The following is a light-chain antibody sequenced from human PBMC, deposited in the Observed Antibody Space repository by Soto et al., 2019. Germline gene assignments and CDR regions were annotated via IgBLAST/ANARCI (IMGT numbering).Light chain of an antibody. CDR3: QQYVTSSWT. J-gene: IGKJ1*01. CDR2: GAS. CDR1: QSVSSSF. Sequence: EIVLTQSPGPLSLSPGERATVSCRASQSVSSSFLAWYQQRPGQSPRLIIYGASSRATGIPDRFSGSGSGTDFTLTISRLDLEDSAFYYCQQYVTSSWTFGQGTKVDIK. V-gene: IGKV3-20*01.